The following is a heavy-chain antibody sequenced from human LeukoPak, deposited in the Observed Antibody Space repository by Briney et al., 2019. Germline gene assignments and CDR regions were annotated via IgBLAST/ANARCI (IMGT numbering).Heavy chain of an antibody. V-gene: IGHV3-23*01. Sequence: GGSLRLSCAASGFTFSSYAMSWVRQAPGKGLEWVSAISGSGGSTYYADSVKGRFTISRDNSKNTLYLQMNSLRAEDTAVYYCAKDATYYYGSGGPPGYWGQGTLVTVSS. CDR2: ISGSGGST. J-gene: IGHJ4*02. CDR1: GFTFSSYA. D-gene: IGHD3-10*01. CDR3: AKDATYYYGSGGPPGY.